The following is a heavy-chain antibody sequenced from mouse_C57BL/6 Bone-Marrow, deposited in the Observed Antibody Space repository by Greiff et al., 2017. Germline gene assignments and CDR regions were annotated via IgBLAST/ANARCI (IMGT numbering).Heavy chain of an antibody. J-gene: IGHJ1*03. V-gene: IGHV2-2*01. D-gene: IGHD1-1*01. Sequence: QVQLKESGPGLVPPSQSLSITCTVSGFSLTSYGVHWVRPSPGKGLAWLGVIWSGGSTDYNAAFISRLASSKDNAKSQVFCKRNRLQADDTAIYDCARTPSTGPRYWYVDVWGTGTTVTVSS. CDR1: GFSLTSYG. CDR3: ARTPSTGPRYWYVDV. CDR2: IWSGGST.